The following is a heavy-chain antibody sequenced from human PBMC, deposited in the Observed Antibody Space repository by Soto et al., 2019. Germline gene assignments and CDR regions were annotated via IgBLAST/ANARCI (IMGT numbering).Heavy chain of an antibody. D-gene: IGHD6-13*01. J-gene: IGHJ6*02. CDR1: GYIFTGYF. Sequence: ASLKVSCKASGYIFTGYFMHWVRQAPGQGLEWMGWINPNSGGTNYAQKFQGRVTLTRDTSISTAYMDLSSLRSDDTAVYYCASFYSSRGEFYYYGMDVWGQGTTVTVSS. CDR3: ASFYSSRGEFYYYGMDV. V-gene: IGHV1-2*02. CDR2: INPNSGGT.